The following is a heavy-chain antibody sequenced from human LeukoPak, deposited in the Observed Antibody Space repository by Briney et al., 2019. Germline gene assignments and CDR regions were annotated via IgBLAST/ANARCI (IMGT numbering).Heavy chain of an antibody. J-gene: IGHJ4*02. CDR2: IIPIFGTA. CDR1: GGTFSSYA. D-gene: IGHD3-9*01. Sequence: ASVKVSCKASGGTFSSYAISWVRQAPGQGLEWMGGIIPIFGTANYAQKFQGRVTITADKSTSAAYMELSSLRSEDTAVYYCARGRSGDILDYWGQGTLVTVSS. V-gene: IGHV1-69*06. CDR3: ARGRSGDILDY.